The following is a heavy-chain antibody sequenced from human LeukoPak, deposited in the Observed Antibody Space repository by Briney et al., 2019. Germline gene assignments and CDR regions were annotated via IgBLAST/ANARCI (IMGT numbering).Heavy chain of an antibody. D-gene: IGHD5-12*01. J-gene: IGHJ4*02. CDR2: IDSSGITI. CDR1: GFPFSSYE. CDR3: ARDIYSGYAFYFDY. V-gene: IGHV3-48*03. Sequence: PGGSLRLSCAGSGFPFSSYEMNWLRQAPGKGLEWVSHIDSSGITIYYGDSVKGRFTISRDNAKNSLYLQMNSLRAEDTAVYYCARDIYSGYAFYFDYWGQGTLATVSS.